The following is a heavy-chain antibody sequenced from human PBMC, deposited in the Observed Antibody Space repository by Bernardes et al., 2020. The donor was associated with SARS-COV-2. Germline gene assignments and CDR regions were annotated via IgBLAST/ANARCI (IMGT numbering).Heavy chain of an antibody. CDR2: IGTYNGNT. CDR3: ATSLAVSAAFDF. CDR1: GYTFTSYG. D-gene: IGHD4-17*01. J-gene: IGHJ4*02. V-gene: IGHV1-18*04. Sequence: ASVKVSCKASGYTFTSYGIIWLRQAPGQGLEWMGWIGTYNGNTNYAQKFQGRVSMTTDTSTSTAYMELRSLRSDDTAVYYCATSLAVSAAFDFWGEGTLVSVSS.